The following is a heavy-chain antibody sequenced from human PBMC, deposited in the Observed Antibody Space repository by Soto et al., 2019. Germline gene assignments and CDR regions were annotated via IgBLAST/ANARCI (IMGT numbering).Heavy chain of an antibody. Sequence: GGSLRLSCAASGFSFSTYWMTWVRQAPGKGLEWVANINPDGGAKFYVESVKGRFSISRDNAKNSLYLQMSNLRAEDTAVYYCAKAFYNGNSDFGYWGQGTLVTVSS. CDR3: AKAFYNGNSDFGY. D-gene: IGHD3-10*01. CDR2: INPDGGAK. J-gene: IGHJ4*02. V-gene: IGHV3-7*05. CDR1: GFSFSTYW.